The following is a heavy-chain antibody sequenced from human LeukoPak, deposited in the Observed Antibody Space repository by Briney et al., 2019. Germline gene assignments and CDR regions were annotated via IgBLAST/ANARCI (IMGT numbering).Heavy chain of an antibody. CDR3: TKYVVIVPAGTRAFDY. D-gene: IGHD2-2*01. J-gene: IGHJ4*02. Sequence: GGSLRLSCAASGFTFSSYAMSWVRQAPGKGLEWVSVIGSDGGDIRYADSVKGHFTISRDNSKNTLYLQMNHLRAEDTAIYYCTKYVVIVPAGTRAFDYWGQGTLVTVSS. CDR1: GFTFSSYA. CDR2: IGSDGGDI. V-gene: IGHV3-23*01.